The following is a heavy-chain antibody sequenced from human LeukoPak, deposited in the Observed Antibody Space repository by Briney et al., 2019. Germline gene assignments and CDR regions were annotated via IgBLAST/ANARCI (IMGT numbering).Heavy chain of an antibody. V-gene: IGHV4-34*12. Sequence: SETLSLTCAVYGESLNYYYWSWIRQSPEKGLEWIGEVFDGKTINYNPSLKSRVTISAVTSSNQFSLNLKSVTAADTAVYYCASGAWATRLHSWAQGTLVIVSS. CDR2: VFDGKTI. J-gene: IGHJ4*02. CDR3: ASGAWATRLHS. CDR1: GESLNYYY. D-gene: IGHD5-24*01.